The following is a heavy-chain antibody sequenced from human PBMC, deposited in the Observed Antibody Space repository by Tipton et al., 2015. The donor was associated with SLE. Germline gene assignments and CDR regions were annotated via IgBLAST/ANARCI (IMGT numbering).Heavy chain of an antibody. J-gene: IGHJ6*03. CDR3: ARVESYYYYYMDV. CDR1: GGSFSGYY. Sequence: TLSLTCAVYGGSFSGYYWSWIRQPPGKGLEWIGEINHSGSTNYNPSLKSRVTISVDTSKNQFSLKLSSVTAADTAVYYCARVESYYYYYMDVWGKGTTVTASS. D-gene: IGHD3-3*01. CDR2: INHSGST. V-gene: IGHV4-34*01.